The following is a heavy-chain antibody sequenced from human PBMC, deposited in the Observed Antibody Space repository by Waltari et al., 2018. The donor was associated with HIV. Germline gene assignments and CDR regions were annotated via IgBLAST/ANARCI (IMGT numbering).Heavy chain of an antibody. J-gene: IGHJ4*02. CDR1: GGSVSSGTYH. V-gene: IGHV4-61*01. CDR2: ISYSASA. D-gene: IGHD3-9*01. Sequence: QVQLRESGPGLVKPSETLSLTCTVSGGSVSSGTYHWSWIRQPPAKGLEWIGYISYSASANYNPALKRRVTISIDRSKNHFSLKLTSVTAADTAMYYCAGLVLAGYSRYSFDTWGQGTLVTVSS. CDR3: AGLVLAGYSRYSFDT.